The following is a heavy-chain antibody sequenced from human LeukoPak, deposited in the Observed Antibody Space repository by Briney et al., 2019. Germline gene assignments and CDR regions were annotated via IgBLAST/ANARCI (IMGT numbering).Heavy chain of an antibody. Sequence: SETLSLTCTVSGGSISSGGYYWSWIRQHPGKGLEWIGYIYYSGSTYYNPSLKSRVTISVDTSKNQFSLKLSSVTAADTAVYYCAGRQAAAGTFYFWGQGSLVTVSS. CDR2: IYYSGST. D-gene: IGHD6-13*01. V-gene: IGHV4-31*03. CDR1: GGSISSGGYY. CDR3: AGRQAAAGTFYF. J-gene: IGHJ4*02.